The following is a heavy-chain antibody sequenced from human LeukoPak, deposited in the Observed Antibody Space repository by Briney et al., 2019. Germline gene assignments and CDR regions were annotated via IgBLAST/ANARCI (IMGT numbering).Heavy chain of an antibody. CDR2: INHSGST. D-gene: IGHD6-19*01. V-gene: IGHV4-34*01. CDR3: ARGPGQWLFYYYYMDV. CDR1: GGSFSGYY. J-gene: IGHJ6*03. Sequence: SETLSLTCAVYGGSFSGYYWSWIRQPPGKGLEWIGEINHSGSTNYNPSLKSRVTISVDTSKNQFSLKLSSVTAADTAVYYCARGPGQWLFYYYYMDVWGKGATVTVSS.